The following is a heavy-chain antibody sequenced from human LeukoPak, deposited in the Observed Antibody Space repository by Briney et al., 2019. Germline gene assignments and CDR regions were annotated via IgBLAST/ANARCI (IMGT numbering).Heavy chain of an antibody. CDR2: IYHSGST. CDR1: GFTFSSYAM. Sequence: GSLRLSCAASGFTFSSYAMSWVRQPPGKGLEWIGEIYHSGSTNYNPSLKSRVTISVDRSKNQFSLNLNSVTAADTAVYYCARRGYTFGFDYWGQGALVTVSS. V-gene: IGHV4-4*02. CDR3: ARRGYTFGFDY. J-gene: IGHJ4*02. D-gene: IGHD5-18*01.